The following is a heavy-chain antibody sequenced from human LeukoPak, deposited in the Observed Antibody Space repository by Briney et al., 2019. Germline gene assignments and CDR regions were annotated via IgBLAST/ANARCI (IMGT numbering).Heavy chain of an antibody. Sequence: SETLSLTCTVSGDSITTYYWSWIRQPPGKGLEWIGYVYYNGSPNYNPSLKGRLTISIHTSKNQFSLQLSSVTATDTAVYYCARHGSGWSLDFWGQGNLVTVSS. CDR3: ARHGSGWSLDF. D-gene: IGHD6-19*01. CDR1: GDSITTYY. CDR2: VYYNGSP. J-gene: IGHJ4*02. V-gene: IGHV4-59*08.